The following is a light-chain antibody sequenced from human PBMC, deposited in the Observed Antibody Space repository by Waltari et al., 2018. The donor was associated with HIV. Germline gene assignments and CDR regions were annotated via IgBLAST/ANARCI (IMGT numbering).Light chain of an antibody. CDR1: SSNIGGNA. J-gene: IGLJ2*01. Sequence: QSVLTQPPSASGTPGQRVTITCSGSSSNIGGNAVNWHQQLPGTAPKLLIYTYNERPSGVPDRFSGSKSGTSASLAISGLQSEDEADYYCAAWDDSLNGVLFGGGTKLTVL. CDR2: TYN. V-gene: IGLV1-44*01. CDR3: AAWDDSLNGVL.